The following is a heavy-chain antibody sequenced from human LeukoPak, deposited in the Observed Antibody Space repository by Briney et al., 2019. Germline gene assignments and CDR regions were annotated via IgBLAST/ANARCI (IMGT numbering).Heavy chain of an antibody. CDR3: ARVGGSPNSGDDAFDI. CDR1: GFTFSNYA. V-gene: IGHV3-30-3*01. CDR2: ISYDGSNK. Sequence: GGSLRLSCSVSGFTFSNYAMDWVRQAPGKGLEWVAVISYDGSNKYYADSMKGRFTISRDNPNNTLYLQMNSLRAEDTAVYYCARVGGSPNSGDDAFDIWGQGTMVTVSS. D-gene: IGHD7-27*01. J-gene: IGHJ3*02.